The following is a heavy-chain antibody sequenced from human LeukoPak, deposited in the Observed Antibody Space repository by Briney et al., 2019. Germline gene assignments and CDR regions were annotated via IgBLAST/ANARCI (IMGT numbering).Heavy chain of an antibody. Sequence: PSETLSLTCAVYGGSFSGYYWSWIRQPPGKGLEWIGEINHSGSTNCNPSLKRRVTISVDTSKNQFSLKHSSVTAADTAVDYWARRAGAAAGYYHQLEVRGKGTTVTISS. J-gene: IGHJ6*03. CDR1: GGSFSGYY. CDR2: INHSGST. V-gene: IGHV4-34*01. D-gene: IGHD6-13*01. CDR3: ARRAGAAAGYYHQLEV.